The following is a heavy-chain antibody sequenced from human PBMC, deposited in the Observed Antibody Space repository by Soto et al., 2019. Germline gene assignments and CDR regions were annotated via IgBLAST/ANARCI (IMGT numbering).Heavy chain of an antibody. V-gene: IGHV3-23*01. CDR1: GFSFSSYT. J-gene: IGHJ3*02. Sequence: GGPLRLSGAASGFSFSSYTMSWVRQTPGKGLEWVSTISAGGGSTYYTDSVKGRFTVSRDNSKITLYLQMNSLRAEDTAVYYCAKVERAGTTGYAFDIWGQGTMVTVSS. D-gene: IGHD1-1*01. CDR3: AKVERAGTTGYAFDI. CDR2: ISAGGGST.